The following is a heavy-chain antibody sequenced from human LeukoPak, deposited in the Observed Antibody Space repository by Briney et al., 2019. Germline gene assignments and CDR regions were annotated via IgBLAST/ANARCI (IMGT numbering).Heavy chain of an antibody. CDR2: IYTSGST. CDR3: ARDYRDGYNYWAFDY. V-gene: IGHV4-4*07. CDR1: GGSISSYY. D-gene: IGHD5-24*01. J-gene: IGHJ4*02. Sequence: SSETLSLTCTVSGGSISSYYWSWIRQPAGKGLEWIGRIYTSGSTNYNPSLKSRVTMSVDTSKNQFSLKLSSVTAADTAVYYCARDYRDGYNYWAFDYWGQGTLVTVSS.